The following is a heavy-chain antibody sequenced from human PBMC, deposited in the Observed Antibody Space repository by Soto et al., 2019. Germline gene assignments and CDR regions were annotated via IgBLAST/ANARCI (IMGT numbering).Heavy chain of an antibody. CDR3: AKDGAGAYGLGWFVP. V-gene: IGHV4-31*03. Sequence: QVQLQESGPGLVKPSQTLSLTCTVSGDSIRRGGYYWNWIRQHPRKGLEWIGYIYHSGSTNYNPSLKSRVTISVDTSKNQLSLELTNVTAADTAVYYCAKDGAGAYGLGWFVPWGQGILVTVSS. D-gene: IGHD2-21*01. CDR2: IYHSGST. J-gene: IGHJ5*02. CDR1: GDSIRRGGYY.